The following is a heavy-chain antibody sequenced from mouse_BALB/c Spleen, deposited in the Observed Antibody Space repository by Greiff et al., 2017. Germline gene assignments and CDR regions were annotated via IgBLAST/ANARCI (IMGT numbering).Heavy chain of an antibody. J-gene: IGHJ2*01. Sequence: EVKLVESGGGLVQPGGSLRLSCATSGFTFTDYYMSWVRQPPGKALEWLGFIRNKANGYTTEYSASVKGRFTISRDNSQSILYLQMNTLRAEDSATYYCAREGGVVAPFDYWGQGTTLTVSS. CDR1: GFTFTDYY. V-gene: IGHV7-3*02. D-gene: IGHD1-1*01. CDR2: IRNKANGYTT. CDR3: AREGGVVAPFDY.